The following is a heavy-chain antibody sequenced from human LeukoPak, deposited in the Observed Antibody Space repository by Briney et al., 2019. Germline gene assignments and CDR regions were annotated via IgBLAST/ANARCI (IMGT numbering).Heavy chain of an antibody. Sequence: GGSLRLSCAASGFTFSSYGMHWVRQAPGKGLEWVAVIWYDGSNKYYADSVKGRFTISRGNSKNTLYLQMNSLRAEDTAVYYCARDHHRVDFWGNIGYWGQGTLVTVSS. CDR2: IWYDGSNK. CDR1: GFTFSSYG. J-gene: IGHJ4*02. CDR3: ARDHHRVDFWGNIGY. D-gene: IGHD3-3*01. V-gene: IGHV3-33*01.